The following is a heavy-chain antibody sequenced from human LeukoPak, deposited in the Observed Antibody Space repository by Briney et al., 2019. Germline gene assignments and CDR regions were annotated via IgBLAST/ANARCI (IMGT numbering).Heavy chain of an antibody. J-gene: IGHJ4*02. V-gene: IGHV4-59*01. D-gene: IGHD3-10*01. CDR1: GGSISSYY. CDR2: IYYSGST. Sequence: SETLSLTCTVSGGSISSYYWSWIRQPPGKGLEWIGYIYYSGSTNYYPSPKSRVTISVDTSKNQFSLKLRCVRAADTAVYYCARDRSDYGFDCYCRGTVIIVSS. CDR3: ARDRSDYGFDC.